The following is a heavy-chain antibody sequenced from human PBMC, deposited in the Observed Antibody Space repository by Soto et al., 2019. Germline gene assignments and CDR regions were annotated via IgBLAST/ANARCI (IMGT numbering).Heavy chain of an antibody. CDR3: ARVAGATGFDFDY. J-gene: IGHJ4*02. V-gene: IGHV4-59*01. CDR2: IYYSGST. CDR1: GGSISSYY. Sequence: KPSETLSLTCTVSGGSISSYYWSWIRQPPGKGLEWIGYIYYSGSTNYNPSLKSRVTISVDTSKNQFSLKLSSVTAADTAVYYCARVAGATGFDFDYWGQGTLVTVSS. D-gene: IGHD1-26*01.